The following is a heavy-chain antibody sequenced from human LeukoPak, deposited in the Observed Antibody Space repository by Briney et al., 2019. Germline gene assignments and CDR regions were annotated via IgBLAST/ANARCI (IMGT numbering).Heavy chain of an antibody. CDR1: GFTFSDYE. V-gene: IGHV3-48*03. D-gene: IGHD3-22*01. CDR2: ISSSASII. CDR3: AKDMYYYDSSGRLTFDY. J-gene: IGHJ4*02. Sequence: PGGSLRLSCAASGFTFSDYEMNWVRQAPGKGLEWVSYISSSASIIYYSDSVKGRFTISRDNAKNSLYLQMNSLRDEDTALYYCAKDMYYYDSSGRLTFDYWGQGTLVTVSS.